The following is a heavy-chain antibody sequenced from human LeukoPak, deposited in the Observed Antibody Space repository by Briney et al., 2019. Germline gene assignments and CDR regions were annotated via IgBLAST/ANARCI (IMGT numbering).Heavy chain of an antibody. CDR2: IYYSGST. CDR1: GGSISSGDYY. V-gene: IGHV4-30-4*08. CDR3: ARDTYLDTAMVDY. Sequence: SETLSLTCTVSGGSISSGDYYWSWIRQPPGKGLEWIGYIYYSGSTYYNPSLKSRVTISVDTSKNQCSLKLSSVTAADTAVYYCARDTYLDTAMVDYWGQGTLVTVSS. D-gene: IGHD5-18*01. J-gene: IGHJ4*02.